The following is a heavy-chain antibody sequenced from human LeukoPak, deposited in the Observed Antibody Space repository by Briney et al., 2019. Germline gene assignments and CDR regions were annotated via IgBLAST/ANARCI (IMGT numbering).Heavy chain of an antibody. D-gene: IGHD1-14*01. CDR1: GDSVSSDSAA. J-gene: IGHJ5*01. Sequence: SQTLSLTCAISGDSVSSDSAAWNWIRQSPSRGLEWLGRTFYRSKWYNDSAVSVKSRVTVNPDTSKNQFSLQLTSVTPEDTALYYCVRSINNLFDSWGQGTLVTVSS. CDR3: VRSINNLFDS. CDR2: TFYRSKWYN. V-gene: IGHV6-1*01.